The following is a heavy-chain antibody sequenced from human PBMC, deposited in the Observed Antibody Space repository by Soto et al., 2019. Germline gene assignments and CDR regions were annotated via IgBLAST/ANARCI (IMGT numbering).Heavy chain of an antibody. Sequence: GGSLRLSCAASGFTFSSYWMSWVRQAPGKGLEWVANIKQDGSEKYYVDSVKGRFTISRDNAKNSLYLQMNSLRAEDTAVYYCARESGWYRVDAFDIWGQGTMVTVSS. D-gene: IGHD6-19*01. J-gene: IGHJ3*02. V-gene: IGHV3-7*01. CDR2: IKQDGSEK. CDR1: GFTFSSYW. CDR3: ARESGWYRVDAFDI.